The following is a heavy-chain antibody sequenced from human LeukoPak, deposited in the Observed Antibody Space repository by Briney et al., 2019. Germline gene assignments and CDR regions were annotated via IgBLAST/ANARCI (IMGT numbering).Heavy chain of an antibody. J-gene: IGHJ4*02. CDR3: ARHSSNLPYTAFDY. D-gene: IGHD6-13*01. V-gene: IGHV4-30-4*07. CDR1: GGSISSGAYS. CDR2: ISYSGST. Sequence: ASETLSLTCAVSGGSISSGAYSWSWIRQPPGKGLEWIGYISYSGSTYYNPSLKSRVTISVDTSKNQFSLKLSSVTAADPAVYYCARHSSNLPYTAFDYWGQGTLVTVSS.